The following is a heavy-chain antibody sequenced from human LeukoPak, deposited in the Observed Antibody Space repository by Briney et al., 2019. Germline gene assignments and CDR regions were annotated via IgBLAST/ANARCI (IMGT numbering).Heavy chain of an antibody. CDR3: ATNPGDSSGYYDAAFDI. V-gene: IGHV1-24*01. Sequence: ASVKVSCKVSGYTLTELSMHWVRQAPGNGLEWMGGFDPEDGETIYAQKFQGRVTMTEDTSTDTAYMELSSLSSEDTAVYYCATNPGDSSGYYDAAFDIWGQGTMVTVPS. J-gene: IGHJ3*02. D-gene: IGHD3-22*01. CDR1: GYTLTELS. CDR2: FDPEDGET.